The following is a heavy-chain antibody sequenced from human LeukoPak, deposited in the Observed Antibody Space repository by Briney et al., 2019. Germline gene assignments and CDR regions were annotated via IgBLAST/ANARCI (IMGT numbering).Heavy chain of an antibody. D-gene: IGHD6-13*01. CDR2: IYYTGST. Sequence: SETLSLTCAVAGGSISGGKDFWGWIRQSPGKGLEWIGSIYYTGSTYYKRSVKSRFTISVDTSKSEFSLMVHSVTAADTAMYYCARRGITYSTSFFDSWGQGTLVTVAS. J-gene: IGHJ4*02. V-gene: IGHV4-39*01. CDR1: GGSISGGKDF. CDR3: ARRGITYSTSFFDS.